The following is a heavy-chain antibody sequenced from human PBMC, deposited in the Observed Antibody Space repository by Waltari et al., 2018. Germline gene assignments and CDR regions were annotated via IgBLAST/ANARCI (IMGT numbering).Heavy chain of an antibody. Sequence: EVQLVESGGGLVQPGGSLRLSCAASGFTFSSYAMSWVRQAPGQGLEWVSAISGSGGSTYYAESVKGRVTISRDNSKNTLYLKMNSLRAEDTAVYYCAKDDSPYCGGDCYSDYWGQGTLVTVSS. D-gene: IGHD2-21*01. CDR2: ISGSGGST. J-gene: IGHJ4*02. V-gene: IGHV3-23*04. CDR1: GFTFSSYA. CDR3: AKDDSPYCGGDCYSDY.